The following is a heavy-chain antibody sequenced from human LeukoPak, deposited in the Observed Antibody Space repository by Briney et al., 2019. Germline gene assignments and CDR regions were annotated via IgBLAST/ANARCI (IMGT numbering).Heavy chain of an antibody. CDR3: ARHEDLMASEKGAWFDP. J-gene: IGHJ5*02. CDR2: IYPGDSDT. Sequence: PGESLKISCKGSGYSFTSYWIGWVRQVPGKGLEWMGIIYPGDSDTRYSPSFQGQVTISADKSISTAYLQWSSLKASDTAMYYCARHEDLMASEKGAWFDPWGQGTLVTVSS. CDR1: GYSFTSYW. D-gene: IGHD2-8*01. V-gene: IGHV5-51*01.